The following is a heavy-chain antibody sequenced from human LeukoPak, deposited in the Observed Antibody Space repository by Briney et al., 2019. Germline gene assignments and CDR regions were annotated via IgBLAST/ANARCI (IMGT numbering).Heavy chain of an antibody. V-gene: IGHV4-59*01. CDR1: GVSITSSY. J-gene: IGHJ6*03. D-gene: IGHD3-3*01. CDR3: ARDIGGRGYDFWSGYYYYYYMDV. CDR2: IYYSGST. Sequence: PSETLSLTCSVSGVSITSSYWGCIRQPPGKGLEWIGYIYYSGSTNYNASLKSRVIISVDTSKNQFSLRLRSVTSADTAVYYCARDIGGRGYDFWSGYYYYYYMDVWGKGTTVTVSS.